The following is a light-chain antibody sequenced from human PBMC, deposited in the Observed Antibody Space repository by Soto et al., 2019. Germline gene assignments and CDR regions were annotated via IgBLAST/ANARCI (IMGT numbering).Light chain of an antibody. CDR1: QGISNE. Sequence: IQMTQSASSLSSSGGARVTITSRASQGISNELGWYQQQKGKPPKVLIYGASNLPSGVPSRFRGSASGTDFTLTISRLQPEDFATYYCLQDYTYPWTFGQGTKVDIK. CDR3: LQDYTYPWT. J-gene: IGKJ1*01. V-gene: IGKV1-6*01. CDR2: GAS.